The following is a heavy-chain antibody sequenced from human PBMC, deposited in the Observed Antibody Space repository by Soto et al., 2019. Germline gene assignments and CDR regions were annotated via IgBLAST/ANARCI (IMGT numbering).Heavy chain of an antibody. CDR1: GFTVSSNY. D-gene: IGHD6-13*01. CDR3: ARALIAAAAYGFDY. J-gene: IGHJ4*02. Sequence: GGSLRLSCAASGFTVSSNYMSWVRQAPGKGLEWVSVIYSGGSTYYADSVKGRFTISRDNSKNTLYLQMNSLRAEDTAVYYCARALIAAAAYGFDYWGQGTLVIVSS. CDR2: IYSGGST. V-gene: IGHV3-53*01.